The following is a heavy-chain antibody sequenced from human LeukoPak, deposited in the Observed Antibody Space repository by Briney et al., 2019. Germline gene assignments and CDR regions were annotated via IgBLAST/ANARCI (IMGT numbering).Heavy chain of an antibody. CDR2: INSDGSTT. D-gene: IGHD3-10*01. CDR1: GFTFSNYW. V-gene: IGHV3-74*01. Sequence: GGSLRLSCVASGFTFSNYWMHWVRQAPGKGLVWVSRINSDGSTTTYADSVKGRFTIFRDNAKNTLYLQLNSLSAEDTSVYYCARAAMVRGVRAPVGYWGQGTLVTVSS. J-gene: IGHJ4*02. CDR3: ARAAMVRGVRAPVGY.